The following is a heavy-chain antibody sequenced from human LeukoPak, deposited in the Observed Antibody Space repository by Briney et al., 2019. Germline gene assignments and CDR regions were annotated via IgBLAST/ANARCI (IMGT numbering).Heavy chain of an antibody. D-gene: IGHD3-10*01. CDR3: ARAGPYYYGSGSYYPTA. CDR2: IYTSGST. Sequence: SETLSLTCTVSGGSINNYYWSWVRQPAGKGLEWIGRIYTSGSTNYNPSLKSRVTISVDTSKNQFSLKLSSVTAADTAVYYCARAGPYYYGSGSYYPTAWGQGTLVTVSS. J-gene: IGHJ5*02. CDR1: GGSINNYY. V-gene: IGHV4-4*07.